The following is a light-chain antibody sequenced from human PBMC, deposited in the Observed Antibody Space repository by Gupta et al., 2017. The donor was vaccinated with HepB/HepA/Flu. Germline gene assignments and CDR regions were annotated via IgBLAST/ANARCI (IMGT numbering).Light chain of an antibody. CDR2: EEN. Sequence: SSELTQYPAVSVALGQSVRITCQGDGLKAYYACWYQQKPGQAPLLIIYEENNRPSGIPDRVSGSNSGAQASLTIXGXQVEDEXDYYCNSTDSSRHYWVFGGGTKLTVL. J-gene: IGLJ3*02. CDR1: GLKAYY. V-gene: IGLV3-19*01. CDR3: NSTDSSRHYWV.